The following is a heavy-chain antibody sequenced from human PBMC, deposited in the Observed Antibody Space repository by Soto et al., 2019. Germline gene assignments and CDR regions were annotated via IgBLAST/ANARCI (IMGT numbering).Heavy chain of an antibody. J-gene: IGHJ4*02. CDR2: IIPILGIA. V-gene: IGHV1-69*04. CDR1: GGTFSSYT. Sequence: SVKVSCKASGGTFSSYTISWVRQAPGQGLEWMGRIIPILGIANYAQKFQGRVTITADKSTSTAYMELSSLRSEDTAVYYCARDYLNCSSTSCYAGDFDYWGQGTLVTVSS. CDR3: ARDYLNCSSTSCYAGDFDY. D-gene: IGHD2-2*01.